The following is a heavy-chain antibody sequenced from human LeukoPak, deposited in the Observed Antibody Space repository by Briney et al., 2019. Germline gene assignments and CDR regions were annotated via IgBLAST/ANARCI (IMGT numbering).Heavy chain of an antibody. CDR2: ISAYNGNT. J-gene: IGHJ6*02. CDR3: ARSDIVVVPAIYGMDV. D-gene: IGHD2-2*01. Sequence: GASVTVSCKXSXYTVTSYGISWVRQAPGQGREGMGWISAYNGNTNYAQKLQGRVTMTTDTSTSTAYMELSSLRSDDTAVYYCARSDIVVVPAIYGMDVWGQGTTLTVSS. CDR1: XYTVTSYG. V-gene: IGHV1-18*01.